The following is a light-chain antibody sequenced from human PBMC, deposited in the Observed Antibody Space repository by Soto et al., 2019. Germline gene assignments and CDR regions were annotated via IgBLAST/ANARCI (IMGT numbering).Light chain of an antibody. V-gene: IGLV2-11*01. J-gene: IGLJ2*01. Sequence: QSVLTQPRSVSGSPGQSVTISCTGTSSDVGSSKYVSWYQQHPGKAPKLMIYDVNKRPSGVPDRFSGSKSGTSASLAISGLRSEDEADYYCAAWDDSLSGHVVFGGGTKLTVL. CDR2: DVN. CDR3: AAWDDSLSGHVV. CDR1: SSDVGSSKY.